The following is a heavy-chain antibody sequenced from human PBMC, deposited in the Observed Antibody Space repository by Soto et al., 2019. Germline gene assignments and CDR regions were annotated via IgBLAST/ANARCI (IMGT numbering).Heavy chain of an antibody. CDR3: ARADSNGWYVNYFDY. V-gene: IGHV4-59*01. D-gene: IGHD6-19*01. J-gene: IGHJ4*02. CDR2: IYYSGST. Sequence: SETLSLTCTVSGGSISSYYWSWIRQPPGKGLEWIGYIYYSGSTNYNPSLKSRVTISVDTSKNQFSLKLSSVTAADTAVYYCARADSNGWYVNYFDYWGQGTLVTVSS. CDR1: GGSISSYY.